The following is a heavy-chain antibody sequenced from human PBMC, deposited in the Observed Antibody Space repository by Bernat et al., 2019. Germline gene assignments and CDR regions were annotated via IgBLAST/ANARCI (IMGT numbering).Heavy chain of an antibody. CDR3: ARVRCSSTSCYFPWFDP. CDR1: GYTFTGYY. D-gene: IGHD2-2*01. Sequence: QVQLVQSGAEVKKPGASVKVSCKASGYTFTGYYMHWVRQAPGQGLEWMGRINPNSGGTNYAQKFQGRVTMTRDTSISTAYMELSRLRSDDTAVYYCARVRCSSTSCYFPWFDPWGQGTLVTVCS. V-gene: IGHV1-2*06. CDR2: INPNSGGT. J-gene: IGHJ5*02.